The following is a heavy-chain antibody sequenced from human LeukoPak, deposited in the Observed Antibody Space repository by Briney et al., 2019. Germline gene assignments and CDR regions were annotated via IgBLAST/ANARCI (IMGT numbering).Heavy chain of an antibody. D-gene: IGHD3-10*01. J-gene: IGHJ4*02. CDR2: INPSSNNT. V-gene: IGHV1-46*01. CDR1: GYTFTSYY. Sequence: ASVKVSCKASGYTFTSYYMHWVRQAPGQGLEWMRIINPSSNNTSYAQKFQGRVTMTRDTSTSTVYMELSSLRSDDTAVYYCARDSESSTHWGQGTLVTVSS. CDR3: ARDSESSTH.